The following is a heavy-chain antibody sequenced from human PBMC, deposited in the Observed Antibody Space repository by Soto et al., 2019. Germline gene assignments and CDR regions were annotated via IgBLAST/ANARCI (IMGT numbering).Heavy chain of an antibody. CDR1: AFTFSSYG. Sequence: GGSLRLSCAASAFTFSSYGMHWVPQAPGKGLEWVAVIYYDGSNKYYADFVKVRFTIARDNSKNTLYLQMNSLRAEDTAVYYCARERGEAVAGYYFDYWGQGTLVTVSS. D-gene: IGHD6-19*01. V-gene: IGHV3-33*01. CDR2: IYYDGSNK. J-gene: IGHJ4*02. CDR3: ARERGEAVAGYYFDY.